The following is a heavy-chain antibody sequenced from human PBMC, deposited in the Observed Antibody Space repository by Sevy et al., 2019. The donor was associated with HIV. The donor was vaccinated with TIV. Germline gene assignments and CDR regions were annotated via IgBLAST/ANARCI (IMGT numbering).Heavy chain of an antibody. D-gene: IGHD2-21*01. CDR2: INPNSGGT. Sequence: DSVKVSCKASGYTFTGYYMHWVRQAPGQGLEWMGWINPNSGGTNYAQKFQGRVTMTREKSISTAYMELSRLRSDDTACDYGARDLFQVMLMSRGSYGMDVWGQGTTVTVSS. V-gene: IGHV1-2*02. CDR1: GYTFTGYY. CDR3: ARDLFQVMLMSRGSYGMDV. J-gene: IGHJ6*02.